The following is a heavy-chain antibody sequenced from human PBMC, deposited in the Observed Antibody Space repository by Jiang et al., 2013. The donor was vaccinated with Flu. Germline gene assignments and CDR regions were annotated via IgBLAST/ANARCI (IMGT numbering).Heavy chain of an antibody. Sequence: PGLVKASETLSLTCTVSGASISSGDYTWNWIRQPPGKGLEWVGLVDKSGRTTYNPSLKSRLNLSIDTSKNQFSLRLTSVTATDTADYYCAAATSVTLWAFSFWGQGTMVTVSP. CDR3: AAATSVTLWAFSF. CDR2: VDKSGRT. J-gene: IGHJ3*01. CDR1: GASISSGDYT. V-gene: IGHV4-30-4*01. D-gene: IGHD4-23*01.